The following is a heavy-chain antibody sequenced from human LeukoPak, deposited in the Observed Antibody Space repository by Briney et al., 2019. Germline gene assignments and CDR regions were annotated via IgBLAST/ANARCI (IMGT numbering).Heavy chain of an antibody. J-gene: IGHJ4*02. V-gene: IGHV4-59*08. Sequence: PSETLSLTCTVSGGSISSYYWSWIRQPPGKGLEWIGYIYYSGSTNYNPSLKSRVTISVDTSKNQFSLTLSSVTAADTAVYYCARHRVVVPAATDYWGQGTLVTVSS. CDR3: ARHRVVVPAATDY. CDR2: IYYSGST. CDR1: GGSISSYY. D-gene: IGHD2-2*01.